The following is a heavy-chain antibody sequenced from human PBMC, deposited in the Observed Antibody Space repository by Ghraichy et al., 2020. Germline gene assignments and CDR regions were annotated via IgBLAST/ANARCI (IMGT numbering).Heavy chain of an antibody. D-gene: IGHD3-22*01. V-gene: IGHV3-48*01. CDR2: ISGSSSAV. J-gene: IGHJ5*02. CDR3: ARGQYSTNSGYLMTTS. CDR1: GFTFSSYA. Sequence: GGSLRLSCAASGFTFSSYAMHWVRQAPGKGLQWVSYISGSSSAVYYAGSVEGRFTISRDNAKNSLYLQMNSLRAEDTAVYYCARGQYSTNSGYLMTTSWGQGTLVTVSS.